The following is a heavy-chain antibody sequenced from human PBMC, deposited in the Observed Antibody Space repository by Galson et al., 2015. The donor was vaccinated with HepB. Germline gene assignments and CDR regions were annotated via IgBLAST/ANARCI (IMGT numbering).Heavy chain of an antibody. J-gene: IGHJ4*02. CDR2: INTNTGNP. CDR1: GYTFTSYA. Sequence: SVKVSCKASGYTFTSYAMNWVRQAPGQGLEWVGWINTNTGNPTYAQGFTGRFVFSLDTYVSTAYLQISSLKAEDTAVYYCARGLWAAGSGESGFFWGQGTLVTVSS. V-gene: IGHV7-4-1*02. D-gene: IGHD6-13*01. CDR3: ARGLWAAGSGESGFF.